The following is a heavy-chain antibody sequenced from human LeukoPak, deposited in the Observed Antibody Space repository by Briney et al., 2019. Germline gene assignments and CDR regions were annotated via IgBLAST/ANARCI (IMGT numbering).Heavy chain of an antibody. D-gene: IGHD3-10*01. CDR2: IGYDGGNK. CDR1: GFTFSFYG. Sequence: GGSLRLSCAASGFTFSFYGMHWVRQAPGKGLEWAAFIGYDGGNKYYADSVKGRFTISRDNSKNTLYLQMNSLRAEDTAVYYCAKDLYNYYGSGSSFNFWGQGTLVAVSS. V-gene: IGHV3-30*02. J-gene: IGHJ4*02. CDR3: AKDLYNYYGSGSSFNF.